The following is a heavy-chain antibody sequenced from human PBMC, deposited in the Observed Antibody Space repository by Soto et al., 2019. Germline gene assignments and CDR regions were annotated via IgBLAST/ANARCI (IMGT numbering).Heavy chain of an antibody. CDR1: GGSISSGGYY. CDR3: ASDPIAAAGRFDP. Sequence: QVQLQESGPGLVKPSQTLSLTCTVSGGSISSGGYYWSWIRQHPGKGLEWIGYIYYSGSTYYNPSLKSRVXXSXDXCKNQFALKLSSVTAADTAVYYCASDPIAAAGRFDPWGQGTLVTVSS. V-gene: IGHV4-31*03. J-gene: IGHJ5*02. CDR2: IYYSGST. D-gene: IGHD6-13*01.